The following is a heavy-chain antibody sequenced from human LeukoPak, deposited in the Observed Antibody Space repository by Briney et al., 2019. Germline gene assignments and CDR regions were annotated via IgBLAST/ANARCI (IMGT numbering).Heavy chain of an antibody. V-gene: IGHV1-2*02. CDR3: AGDIPGF. J-gene: IGHJ4*02. Sequence: ASVKVSCKASGYTFTDYYIHWVRQAPGQGLEWMGWIDPNSGGTNSAQKFQGRVTMTRDTSISAAYMELTRLTSDDTAVYYCAGDIPGFWGQGTLVTVSS. CDR2: IDPNSGGT. CDR1: GYTFTDYY. D-gene: IGHD2-2*02.